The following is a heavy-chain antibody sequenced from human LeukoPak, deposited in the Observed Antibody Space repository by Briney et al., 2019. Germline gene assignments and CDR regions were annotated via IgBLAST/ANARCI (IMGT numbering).Heavy chain of an antibody. CDR1: GYSISSGYF. CDR2: ISHSGTT. Sequence: PSETLSLTCTVSGYSISSGYFWGWIRQPPGKGLEWIGSISHSGTTYYNPSLKSRVTISADTSKNHFSLNLTSVTAADTAVYYCGRVSVGGLVHYWGQGSLVTVSS. CDR3: GRVSVGGLVHY. V-gene: IGHV4-38-2*02. J-gene: IGHJ4*02. D-gene: IGHD1-26*01.